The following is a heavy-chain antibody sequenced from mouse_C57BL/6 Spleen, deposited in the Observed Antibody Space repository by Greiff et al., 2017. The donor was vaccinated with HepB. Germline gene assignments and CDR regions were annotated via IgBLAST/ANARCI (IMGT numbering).Heavy chain of an antibody. CDR2: IWSDGST. D-gene: IGHD3-3*01. CDR3: ARAGDFGDYFDY. J-gene: IGHJ2*01. V-gene: IGHV2-6*03. Sequence: VKLQESGPGLVAPSQSLSITCTVSGFSLTSYGVHWVRQPPGKGLEWLVVIWSDGSTTDNSALKSRLSISEDNSKSQVFLKMNSLQTDDTAMYYCARAGDFGDYFDYWGQGTTLTVSS. CDR1: GFSLTSYG.